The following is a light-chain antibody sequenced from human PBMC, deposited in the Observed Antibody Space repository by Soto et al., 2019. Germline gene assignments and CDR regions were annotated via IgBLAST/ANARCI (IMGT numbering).Light chain of an antibody. CDR3: QSYDSSLSGVV. Sequence: QSVLTQPPSVPGGPGQTVTISCTGSSSNIGARYEVHWYQQLPGTAPKLLIYEDIKRPSGIPDRFSGSKSGASASLAITGLLSEDEAEYYCQSYDSSLSGVVFGGGTKLTVL. V-gene: IGLV1-40*01. J-gene: IGLJ2*01. CDR2: EDI. CDR1: SSNIGARYE.